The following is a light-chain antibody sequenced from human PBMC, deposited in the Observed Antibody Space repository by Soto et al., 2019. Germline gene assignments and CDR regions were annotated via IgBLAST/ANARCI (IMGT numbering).Light chain of an antibody. J-gene: IGKJ5*01. V-gene: IGKV3-20*01. CDR3: QQYGGSPIT. CDR1: QSVTTR. CDR2: GAS. Sequence: EIVLTQSPDTLSLSPGGRATLSCRASQSVTTRLAWYQQKPGQPPRLLISGASVRASGVPVRISGSGSGTDFTLTISRLEPEDFVLYYCQQYGGSPITFGLRTRLDFK.